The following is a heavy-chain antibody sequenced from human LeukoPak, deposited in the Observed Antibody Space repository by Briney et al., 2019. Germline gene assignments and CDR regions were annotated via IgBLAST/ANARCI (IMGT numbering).Heavy chain of an antibody. D-gene: IGHD3-16*01. Sequence: PGRSLGLSCAASGFTFRSYGIHWVRQAPGKGLEWVAVISSDGRNKYYADSVKGRFTISRDNSKNTLYLQMNSLRAEDTAVYYCAKDRPEWGGEEAFDIWGRGTMVTVSS. CDR3: AKDRPEWGGEEAFDI. CDR1: GFTFRSYG. CDR2: ISSDGRNK. J-gene: IGHJ3*02. V-gene: IGHV3-30*18.